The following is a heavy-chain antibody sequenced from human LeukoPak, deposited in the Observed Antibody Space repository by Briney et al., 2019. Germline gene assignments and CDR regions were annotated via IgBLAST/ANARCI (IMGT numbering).Heavy chain of an antibody. CDR2: IRYDGSNK. V-gene: IGHV3-30*02. J-gene: IGHJ4*02. CDR3: AKDLWSPSDY. CDR1: GFTLSSYG. D-gene: IGHD2-8*02. Sequence: GGSLRLSCAASGFTLSSYGMHWVRQAPGKGLEWVAFIRYDGSNKYYVDSVKGRFTISRDNSKNTLYLQMNSLRVEDTAVYHCAKDLWSPSDYWGQGTLVTVSS.